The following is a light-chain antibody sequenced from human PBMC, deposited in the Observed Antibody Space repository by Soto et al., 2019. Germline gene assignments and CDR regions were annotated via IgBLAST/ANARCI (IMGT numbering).Light chain of an antibody. CDR1: QSVGYSDGNNY. V-gene: IGKV2-30*01. CDR3: MQGSKWPYT. CDR2: QVS. Sequence: VMTQSPLSLSVTLGQPASMSCKANQSVGYSDGNNYLNWFLQRPGQSPRRLIYQVSNRESGVPARFSGSGSGTDFTLKISRVEAEDVGDYCCMQGSKWPYTFGQGTKVDIK. J-gene: IGKJ2*01.